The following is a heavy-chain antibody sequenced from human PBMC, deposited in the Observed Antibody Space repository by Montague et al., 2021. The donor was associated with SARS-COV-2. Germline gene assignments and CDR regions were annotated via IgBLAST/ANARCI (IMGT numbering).Heavy chain of an antibody. D-gene: IGHD6-13*01. CDR3: ARGAGYSSSWYLAFEI. CDR2: IYYSGST. V-gene: IGHV4-59*01. J-gene: IGHJ3*02. CDR1: SGSISSYY. Sequence: SETLSLTCTVSSGSISSYYWSWIRQLPGKGLGWIGYIYYSGSTNYNPSLKSRVTISVDTSKNQFSLKLSSVTAADTAVYYCARGAGYSSSWYLAFEIRGQGTMVTVSS.